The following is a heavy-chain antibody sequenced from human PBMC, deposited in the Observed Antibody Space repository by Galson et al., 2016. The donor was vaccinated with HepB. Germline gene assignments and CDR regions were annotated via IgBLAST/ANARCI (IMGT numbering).Heavy chain of an antibody. V-gene: IGHV3-53*01. CDR2: IYSGGGT. Sequence: SLRLSCAASGFTVSSNYMSWVRQAPGKGLEWVSVIYSGGGTYYAASVKGRFTISRDNSNNTRYLQMNSLRAEDTAVYYCARDLPLLGWGQGTLVTVSS. J-gene: IGHJ4*02. D-gene: IGHD2-15*01. CDR3: ARDLPLLG. CDR1: GFTVSSNY.